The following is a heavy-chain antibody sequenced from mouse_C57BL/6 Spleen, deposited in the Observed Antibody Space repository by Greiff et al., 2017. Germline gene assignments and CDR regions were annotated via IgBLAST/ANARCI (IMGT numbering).Heavy chain of an antibody. D-gene: IGHD2-2*01. V-gene: IGHV5-17*01. CDR3: GRPGGYESFAY. CDR2: ISSGSSTI. J-gene: IGHJ3*01. Sequence: DVHLVESGGGLVKPGGSLKLSCAASGFTFSDYGMHWVRQAPEQGLEWVAYISSGSSTIYYADTVKGRFTISRDNAKNTLFLQMTSLRSEDTAMYYCGRPGGYESFAYWGQGTLVTVSA. CDR1: GFTFSDYG.